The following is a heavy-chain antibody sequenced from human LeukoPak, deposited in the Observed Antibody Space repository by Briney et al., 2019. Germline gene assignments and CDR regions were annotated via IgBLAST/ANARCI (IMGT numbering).Heavy chain of an antibody. V-gene: IGHV3-53*04. Sequence: GGSLRLSCAASGFTVSSNYMSWVRQAPGKGLEWVSVIYSGGSTYYADSVKGRFTISRHNSKNTLYLQMNSLRAEDTAVYYCARGVLFWELIYYYYYGMDVWGQGTTVTVSS. CDR1: GFTVSSNY. CDR3: ARGVLFWELIYYYYYGMDV. CDR2: IYSGGST. J-gene: IGHJ6*02. D-gene: IGHD3-10*02.